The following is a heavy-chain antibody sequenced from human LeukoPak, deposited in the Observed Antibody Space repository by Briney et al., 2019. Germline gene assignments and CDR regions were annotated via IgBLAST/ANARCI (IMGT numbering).Heavy chain of an antibody. CDR2: IYYSGST. CDR1: GGSISTTGYY. D-gene: IGHD6-13*01. Sequence: PSETLSLTCTVSGGSISTTGYYWAWIRQPPGKGLEWIASIYYSGSTYYNSSLKSRVTISVDTSRDQFSLKLSSVTAADTALYYCASDKGYSNNYFDYWGQGTLVTVSS. J-gene: IGHJ4*01. V-gene: IGHV4-39*01. CDR3: ASDKGYSNNYFDY.